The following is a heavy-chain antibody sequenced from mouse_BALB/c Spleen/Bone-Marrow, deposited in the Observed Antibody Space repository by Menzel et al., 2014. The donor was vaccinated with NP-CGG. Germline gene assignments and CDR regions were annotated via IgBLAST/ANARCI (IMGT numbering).Heavy chain of an antibody. Sequence: VKLVESGPGLVAPSQSLSITCTVSGFSLTSYGVHWVRQPPGKGLEWLGVIWAGGSTNYNSTLMSRLSISKDNSKSQVFLKMNSLQTDDTAMYYCARDNRAYYGNSCWYFDVWGAGTTVTVSS. CDR1: GFSLTSYG. D-gene: IGHD2-10*01. J-gene: IGHJ1*01. CDR2: IWAGGST. CDR3: ARDNRAYYGNSCWYFDV. V-gene: IGHV2-9*02.